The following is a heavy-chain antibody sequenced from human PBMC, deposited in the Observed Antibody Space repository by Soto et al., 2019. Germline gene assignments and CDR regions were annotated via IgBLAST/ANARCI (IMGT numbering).Heavy chain of an antibody. CDR1: GYTFSTYA. V-gene: IGHV1-3*01. CDR2: INGGTGQT. J-gene: IGHJ6*04. D-gene: IGHD1-1*01. Sequence: ASVKVSCKASGYTFSTYAMHWVRQAPGQSLEWMGWINGGTGQTRYSQRFQDRVTITRDTPASTANMELTSLTSEDTAVYYCARGKGMEENYSSYGLDIWGKGTTVPVSS. CDR3: ARGKGMEENYSSYGLDI.